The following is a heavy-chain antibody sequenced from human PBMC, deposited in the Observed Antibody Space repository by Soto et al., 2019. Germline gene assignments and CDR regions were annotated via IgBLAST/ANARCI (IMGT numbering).Heavy chain of an antibody. V-gene: IGHV4-59*08. CDR3: AKNWNWGSLVH. D-gene: IGHD7-27*01. J-gene: IGHJ4*02. CDR1: GDSISTDY. Sequence: SETLSLTCTVSGDSISTDYWSWIRQSPGKGLEWIGFIYYGGSTNYNPSLKSRVTISVDTPKNQFSLKLSSVTAADTAVYYCAKNWNWGSLVHWGQGTLVT. CDR2: IYYGGST.